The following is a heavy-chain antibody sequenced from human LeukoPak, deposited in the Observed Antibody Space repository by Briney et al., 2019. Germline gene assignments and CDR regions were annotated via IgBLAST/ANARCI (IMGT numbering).Heavy chain of an antibody. Sequence: SQTLSLTCAVSGGSISSGGYSWSWIRQPPGKGLEWIGYIYHSGSTYYNPSLKSRVTISVDTSKNQFSLKLSSVTAADTAVYYCARGRSGTPYFDYWGQGTLVTVSS. J-gene: IGHJ4*02. CDR2: IYHSGST. CDR1: GGSISSGGYS. CDR3: ARGRSGTPYFDY. D-gene: IGHD1-26*01. V-gene: IGHV4-30-2*01.